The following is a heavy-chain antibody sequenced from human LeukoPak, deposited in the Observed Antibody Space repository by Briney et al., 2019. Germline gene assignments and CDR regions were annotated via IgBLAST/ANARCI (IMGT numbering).Heavy chain of an antibody. Sequence: SETLSLTCTVSGGSISSYYWSWIRQPPGKGLEWIGYIYYSGSTNYNPSLKSRVTISVDTSKNQFSLKLSSVTAADTAVYYCAREGVGSGWYRYYFDYWDQGTLVTVSS. D-gene: IGHD6-19*01. CDR1: GGSISSYY. CDR3: AREGVGSGWYRYYFDY. J-gene: IGHJ4*02. V-gene: IGHV4-59*01. CDR2: IYYSGST.